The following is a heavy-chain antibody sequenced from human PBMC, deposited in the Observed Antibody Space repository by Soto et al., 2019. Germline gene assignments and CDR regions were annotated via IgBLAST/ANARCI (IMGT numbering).Heavy chain of an antibody. CDR2: IDPSDSQT. Sequence: VASLKISCQGSGYSFAGYWITWVRQKPGKGLEWMGRIDPSDSQTYYSPSFRGHVTISVTKSITTVFLQWSSLRASDTAMYYCARQIYDSDTGPNFQYYFDSWGQGTPVTVSS. D-gene: IGHD3-22*01. CDR1: GYSFAGYW. J-gene: IGHJ4*02. CDR3: ARQIYDSDTGPNFQYYFDS. V-gene: IGHV5-10-1*01.